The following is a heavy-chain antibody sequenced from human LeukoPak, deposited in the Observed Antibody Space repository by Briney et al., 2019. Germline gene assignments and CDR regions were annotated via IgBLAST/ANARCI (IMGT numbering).Heavy chain of an antibody. CDR3: ARIRYSGYDLRPFYYYYMDV. V-gene: IGHV4-39*01. CDR2: IYYSGST. CDR1: GGSISSSSYY. J-gene: IGHJ6*03. Sequence: NASETLSLTCTVSGGSISSSSYYWGWIRQPPGKGLEWIGSIYYSGSTYYNPSLKSRVTISVDTSKNQFSLKLSSVTAADTAVYYCARIRYSGYDLRPFYYYYMDVWGKGTTVTVSS. D-gene: IGHD5-12*01.